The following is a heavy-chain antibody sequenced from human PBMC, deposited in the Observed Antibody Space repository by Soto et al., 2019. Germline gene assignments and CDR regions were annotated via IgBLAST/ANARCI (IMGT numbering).Heavy chain of an antibody. J-gene: IGHJ6*02. D-gene: IGHD2-2*01. CDR2: ISAYNGNT. CDR1: GYTFTSYG. CDR3: ARSCSSTSCYSVPHNYYYYGMDV. Sequence: ASVKVSCKACGYTFTSYGISWLGQAPGQGLEWMGCISAYNGNTNYAQKLQGRVTMTTDTSTSTAYMELRSLRSDDTAVYYCARSCSSTSCYSVPHNYYYYGMDVWGQGTTVTVSS. V-gene: IGHV1-18*04.